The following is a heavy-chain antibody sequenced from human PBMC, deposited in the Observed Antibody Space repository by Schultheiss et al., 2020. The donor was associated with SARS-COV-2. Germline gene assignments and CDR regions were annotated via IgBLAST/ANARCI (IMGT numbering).Heavy chain of an antibody. CDR1: GFTFSSYG. CDR3: ARDHSSSLDY. CDR2: IWYDGSNK. Sequence: GGSLRLSCAASGFTFSSYGMHWVRQAPGKGLEWVAVIWYDGSNKYYADSVKGRFTVSRDNAQKSLYLQMNSLRAGDTAVYYCARDHSSSLDYWGQGTLVTVSS. J-gene: IGHJ4*02. D-gene: IGHD6-13*01. V-gene: IGHV3-33*08.